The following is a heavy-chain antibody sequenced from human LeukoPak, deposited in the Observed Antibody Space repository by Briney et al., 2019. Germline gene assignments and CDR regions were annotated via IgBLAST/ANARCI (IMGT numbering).Heavy chain of an antibody. CDR3: ARDLIGGSYYMDY. CDR1: GYTFTHYY. Sequence: ASVRVSCTASGYTFTHYYMHWVRQAPGQGLEWMGWINPNSGGTNYAQNFQGRVTMTWDTSISTAYMELNRLRSDDTAVYYCARDLIGGSYYMDYWGQGTLVTVSS. V-gene: IGHV1-2*02. CDR2: INPNSGGT. J-gene: IGHJ4*02. D-gene: IGHD1-26*01.